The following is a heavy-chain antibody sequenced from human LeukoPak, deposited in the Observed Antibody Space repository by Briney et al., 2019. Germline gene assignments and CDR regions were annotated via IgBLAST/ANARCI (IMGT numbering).Heavy chain of an antibody. CDR3: ATSGSGWDFDY. CDR1: GYTFTSYN. J-gene: IGHJ4*02. Sequence: ASVMVSCKASGYTFTSYNMYWVRQAPGQGPEWMGKINPSGGSTSYAQKFQGRVTMTEDTSTDTAYMELSSLRSEDTAVYYCATSGSGWDFDYWGQGTLVTVSS. D-gene: IGHD6-19*01. V-gene: IGHV1-46*01. CDR2: INPSGGST.